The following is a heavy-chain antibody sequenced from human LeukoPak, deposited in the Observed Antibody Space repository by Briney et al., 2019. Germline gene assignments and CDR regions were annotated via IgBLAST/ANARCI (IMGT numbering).Heavy chain of an antibody. CDR3: AGYDSSGYYYDAYY. CDR2: IYTSGST. D-gene: IGHD3-22*01. CDR1: GGSISSYY. V-gene: IGHV4-4*07. J-gene: IGHJ4*02. Sequence: SETLSLTCTVSGGSISSYYWSWIRQPAGKGLEWIGRIYTSGSTKYNPSLKSQVTMSVATSKNQFSLKLSSVTAADTAVYYCAGYDSSGYYYDAYYWGQGTLVTVSS.